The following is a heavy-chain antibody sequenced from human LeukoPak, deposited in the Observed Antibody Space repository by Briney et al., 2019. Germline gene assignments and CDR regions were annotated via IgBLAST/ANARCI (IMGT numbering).Heavy chain of an antibody. D-gene: IGHD6-19*01. J-gene: IGHJ4*02. CDR2: IYYSGST. Sequence: SETLSLTCTVSGGSISSYYWSWIRQPPGKGLEWIGYIYYSGSTYYNPSLKSRVTISVDTSKNQFSLKLSSVTAADTAVYYCASAHSSGWDDPFDYWGQGTLVTVSS. CDR3: ASAHSSGWDDPFDY. V-gene: IGHV4-59*12. CDR1: GGSISSYY.